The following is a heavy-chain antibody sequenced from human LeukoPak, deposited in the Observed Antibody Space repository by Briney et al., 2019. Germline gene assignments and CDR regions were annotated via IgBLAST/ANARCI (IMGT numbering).Heavy chain of an antibody. V-gene: IGHV4-4*02. CDR3: ALFDYISVWSRGAFDI. J-gene: IGHJ3*02. CDR2: IHHSGST. D-gene: IGHD6-19*01. Sequence: SETLSLTCGGSGCSISSGNWWSLVRQPSGKGLEWVGEIHHSGSTNYNPSLTSRVTISVDKSKNQFSLKLSSVTAADTAVSYCALFDYISVWSRGAFDIWGQGTMVTVSS. CDR1: GCSISSGNW.